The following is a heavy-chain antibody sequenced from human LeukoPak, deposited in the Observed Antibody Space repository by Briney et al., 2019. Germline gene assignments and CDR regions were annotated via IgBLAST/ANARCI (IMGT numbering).Heavy chain of an antibody. J-gene: IGHJ4*02. D-gene: IGHD5-18*01. CDR3: ASVFSTSGYSYDY. V-gene: IGHV3-7*01. CDR2: IKQDGSEK. Sequence: GGSLRLSCAASGFTFSSYWMSWVRQAPGKGLEWVANIKQDGSEKYYVDSVKGRFTISRDNAKNSLYLQMNSLRAEDTAVYYCASVFSTSGYSYDYWGQGTLVTVSS. CDR1: GFTFSSYW.